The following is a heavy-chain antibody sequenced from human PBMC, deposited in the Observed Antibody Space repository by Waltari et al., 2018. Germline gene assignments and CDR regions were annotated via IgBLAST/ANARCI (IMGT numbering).Heavy chain of an antibody. Sequence: EVQLVESGGGLVQPGGSLRLSCAASGFTFSSYEMNWVRQAPGKGLEWVSYISSSGSTIYYADSGNGRFTISRDNAKNSLYLQMNSLRAEDTAVYYCARDPYCGGDCYPGWYFDLWGRGTLVTVSS. D-gene: IGHD2-21*01. CDR1: GFTFSSYE. CDR3: ARDPYCGGDCYPGWYFDL. CDR2: ISSSGSTI. V-gene: IGHV3-48*03. J-gene: IGHJ2*01.